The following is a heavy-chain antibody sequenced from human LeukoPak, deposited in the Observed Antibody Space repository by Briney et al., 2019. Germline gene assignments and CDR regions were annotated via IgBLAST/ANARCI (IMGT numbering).Heavy chain of an antibody. V-gene: IGHV3-23*01. CDR1: EFIFSSFA. D-gene: IGHD3-10*01. Sequence: GGSLRLSCAASEFIFSSFAMNWVRRAPGKGLEWVSGLSSTGLTTYYTPAVKGRFTISRDNSKNILYLDMNTLRAEDTAVYYCAKGARSYTSAFFDCWGQGTQVTVSS. CDR2: LSSTGLTT. J-gene: IGHJ4*02. CDR3: AKGARSYTSAFFDC.